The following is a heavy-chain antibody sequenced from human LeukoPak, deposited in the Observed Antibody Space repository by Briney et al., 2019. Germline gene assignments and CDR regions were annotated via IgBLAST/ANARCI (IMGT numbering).Heavy chain of an antibody. CDR1: GFTFSSYG. Sequence: GGSLRLSCAASGFTFSSYGMHWVRQAPDKGLEWVAVISYDGSNKYYADSVKGRFTISRDNSKNTLYLQMNSLRAEDTAVYYCAKDRDGYNIPKFDYWGQGTLVTVSS. CDR2: ISYDGSNK. CDR3: AKDRDGYNIPKFDY. V-gene: IGHV3-30*18. J-gene: IGHJ4*02. D-gene: IGHD5-24*01.